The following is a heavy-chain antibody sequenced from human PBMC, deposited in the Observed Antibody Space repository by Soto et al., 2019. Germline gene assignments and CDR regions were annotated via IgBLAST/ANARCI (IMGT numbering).Heavy chain of an antibody. CDR2: FIPSFPAP. J-gene: IGHJ5*02. CDR1: GGTIKTYT. Sequence: VQFVQSGAELKKPGSSVRVSCRASGGTIKTYTLSWVRQAPGQGLEWMGAFIPSFPAPNFAQRFKGRLTLTADESTNTGFMELSGLRPEYTALYFCATGEVVPSFPNWLDTWGQGTHVIVSS. V-gene: IGHV1-69*12. CDR3: ATGEVVPSFPNWLDT. D-gene: IGHD2-21*01.